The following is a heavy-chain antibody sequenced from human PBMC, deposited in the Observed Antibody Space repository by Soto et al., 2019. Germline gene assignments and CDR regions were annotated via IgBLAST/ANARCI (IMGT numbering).Heavy chain of an antibody. Sequence: EPRSLTFTVSGGSISSSSYDWGWIRQPPGKGLEWIGSIYYSGSTYYNPSLKSRVTISVDTSKNQSSLKLSSVTAADTAVYYCARHLVPYDSSGYYPFDYWGQGTLVTVSS. CDR3: ARHLVPYDSSGYYPFDY. CDR1: GGSISSSSYD. D-gene: IGHD3-22*01. CDR2: IYYSGST. J-gene: IGHJ4*02. V-gene: IGHV4-39*01.